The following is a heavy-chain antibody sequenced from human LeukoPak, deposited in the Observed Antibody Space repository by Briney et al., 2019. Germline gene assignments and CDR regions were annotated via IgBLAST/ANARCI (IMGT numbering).Heavy chain of an antibody. V-gene: IGHV3-30*18. CDR2: ISYDGYNK. D-gene: IGHD6-13*01. CDR3: AKAPIAAAGTNWFDP. J-gene: IGHJ5*02. Sequence: GGSLRLSCAASEFTFSSYGMHWVRQAPGKGLEWVAVISYDGYNKFYADSVKGRFTISTDKPKNTLYLQMNSLRSEDTAVYYCAKAPIAAAGTNWFDPWGQGTLVTVSS. CDR1: EFTFSSYG.